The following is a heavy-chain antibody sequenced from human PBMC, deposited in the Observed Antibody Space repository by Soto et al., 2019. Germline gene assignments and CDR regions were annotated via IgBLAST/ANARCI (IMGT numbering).Heavy chain of an antibody. CDR2: IYYSGNT. CDR3: ARQRGSSGYANWFDP. D-gene: IGHD5-12*01. CDR1: GDSISSGDYY. J-gene: IGHJ5*02. V-gene: IGHV4-30-4*01. Sequence: SETLSLTCTVSGDSISSGDYYWSWIRQPPGKGLEWIGCIYYSGNTYYNPSLKRRFSISVDTSKNQFSLQLSSVTVADTAVYYCARQRGSSGYANWFDPWGQGTLVTVSS.